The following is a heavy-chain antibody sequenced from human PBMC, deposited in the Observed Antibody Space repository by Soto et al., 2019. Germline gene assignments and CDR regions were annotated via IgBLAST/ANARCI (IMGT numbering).Heavy chain of an antibody. CDR1: GFSFTAYI. CDR2: ISVSGDKT. D-gene: IGHD5-12*01. CDR3: AKGGWLDD. V-gene: IGHV3-23*01. J-gene: IGHJ4*02. Sequence: EVHLLESGGDLVQPGGSLRLSCVASGFSFTAYIMSWFRQAPGQGLEWVSAISVSGDKTYYADSVKGRFTISRDDAKNTLYLQLNSLRVDDTVIYYCAKGGWLDDCGQGTLVTVSS.